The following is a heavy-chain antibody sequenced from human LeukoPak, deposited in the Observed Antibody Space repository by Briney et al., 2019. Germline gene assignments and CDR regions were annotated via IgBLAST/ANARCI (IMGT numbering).Heavy chain of an antibody. D-gene: IGHD3-22*01. CDR1: GFTFSSYS. CDR2: ISTSGTYI. CDR3: ARDVSFYESSAKDY. Sequence: GGSLRLSCAASGFTFSSYSMNWVRQAPGKGLEWVSSISTSGTYIYYADSLKGRFTISRDNAKNSLYLQMNSLRAEDTAVYYCARDVSFYESSAKDYWGQGTLVTVSS. J-gene: IGHJ4*02. V-gene: IGHV3-21*01.